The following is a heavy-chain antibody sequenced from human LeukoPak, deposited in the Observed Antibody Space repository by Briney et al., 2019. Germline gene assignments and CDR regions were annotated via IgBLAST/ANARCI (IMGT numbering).Heavy chain of an antibody. V-gene: IGHV3-30*02. J-gene: IGHJ6*03. CDR3: AKDSIAARPYYMDV. D-gene: IGHD6-6*01. CDR2: IRYDGSNK. CDR1: GFTFSSYG. Sequence: GGSLRLSCAASGFTFSSYGMHWVRQAPGKGLEWVAFIRYDGSNKYYADSVKGRFTISRYNSKNTLYLQMNSLRAEDTAVYHCAKDSIAARPYYMDVWGKGTTVTVSS.